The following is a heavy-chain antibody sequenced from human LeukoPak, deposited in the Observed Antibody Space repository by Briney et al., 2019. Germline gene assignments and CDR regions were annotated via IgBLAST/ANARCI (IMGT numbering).Heavy chain of an antibody. Sequence: GGSLRLSCAASGFTFSDYYMSWIRQAPGKGLEWVSYISSSGSTIYYADSVKGRFTISRDNAKNSLYLQMNSLRAEDTAVYYCAKHLDVLRYFDWSQETYGMDVWGQGTTVTVSS. D-gene: IGHD3-9*01. V-gene: IGHV3-11*01. CDR2: ISSSGSTI. CDR1: GFTFSDYY. J-gene: IGHJ6*02. CDR3: AKHLDVLRYFDWSQETYGMDV.